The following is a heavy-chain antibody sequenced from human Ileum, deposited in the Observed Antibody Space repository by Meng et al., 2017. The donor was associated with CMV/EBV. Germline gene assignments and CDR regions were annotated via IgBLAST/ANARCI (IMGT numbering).Heavy chain of an antibody. CDR1: GDSVSNNDVA. CDR2: IYYRSRWSN. V-gene: IGHV6-1*01. D-gene: IGHD6-25*01. CDR3: ARGAARSLDF. J-gene: IGHJ4*02. Sequence: CAVSGDSVSNNDVAWNWIRQSPSRGLEWLGRIYYRSRWSNEYAPSVKSRITFYADTSKNQYSVQLNSVTPEDTAVYYCARGAARSLDFWGQGTLVTVSS.